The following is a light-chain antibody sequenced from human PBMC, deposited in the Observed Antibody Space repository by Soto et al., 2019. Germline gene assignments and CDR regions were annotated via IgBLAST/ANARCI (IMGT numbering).Light chain of an antibody. Sequence: QSVLTQPPSASGTPGQRVTISCSGSSANIGRKTVSWYQQLPGTAPKVLIYTMNQRPSGVADRFSGSQSGTSASLAINGLQSEDEGDYYCATWDDTLSGWVFGGGTKVTVL. J-gene: IGLJ3*02. CDR3: ATWDDTLSGWV. CDR1: SANIGRKT. CDR2: TMN. V-gene: IGLV1-44*01.